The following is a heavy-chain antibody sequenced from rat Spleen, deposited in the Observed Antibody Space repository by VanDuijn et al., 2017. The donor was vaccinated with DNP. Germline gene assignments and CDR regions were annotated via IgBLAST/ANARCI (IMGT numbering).Heavy chain of an antibody. D-gene: IGHD1-9*01. CDR1: GYSISRTY. CDR3: ARNYGYNSLYAMDA. CDR2: ISYSGTT. Sequence: EVQLQESGPGLLKPSQSLSLTCSVTGYSISRTYWGWFRKFPGNKMEWIGHISYSGTTSYHPSLKSRISITRDTSKNQFFLQLSSVTTEDTATYYCARNYGYNSLYAMDAWGQGTSVTVSS. J-gene: IGHJ4*01. V-gene: IGHV3-1*01.